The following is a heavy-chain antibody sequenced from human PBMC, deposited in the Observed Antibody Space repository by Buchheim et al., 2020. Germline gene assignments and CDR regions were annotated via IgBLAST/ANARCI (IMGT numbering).Heavy chain of an antibody. CDR3: ARVGELLGASFYYYAMDV. J-gene: IGHJ6*02. D-gene: IGHD3-10*01. CDR2: INADNGHT. CDR1: GYTFASYP. V-gene: IGHV1-3*01. Sequence: QVQLVQSGAEVKKPGASVKVSCKASGYTFASYPMHWVRQAPGQRLEWMGWINADNGHTKYSQKFQGRVTITRDTSANTAYMELSSLRSEDTAVYYCARVGELLGASFYYYAMDVWGQGTT.